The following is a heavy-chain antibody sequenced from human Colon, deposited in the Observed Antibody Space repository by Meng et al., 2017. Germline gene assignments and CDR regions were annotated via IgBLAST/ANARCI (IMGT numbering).Heavy chain of an antibody. J-gene: IGHJ4*02. CDR3: ARAPRGRGAYFDY. CDR1: GGSISSYY. V-gene: IGHV4-59*01. CDR2: IYYSGST. D-gene: IGHD1-26*01. Sequence: SETLSLTCTVSGGSISSYYWSWIRQPPGKGLDWIGYIYYSGSTNYNPSLQSRVTISVHTSKNQFSLKLSSVTAADTAVYYCARAPRGRGAYFDYWGQGDLVNVYS.